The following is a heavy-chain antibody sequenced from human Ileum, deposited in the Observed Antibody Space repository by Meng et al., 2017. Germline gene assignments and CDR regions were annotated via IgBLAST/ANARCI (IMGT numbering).Heavy chain of an antibody. CDR1: GFPFSNEE. V-gene: IGHV3-48*03. Sequence: SCIVSGFPFSNEEMSWVRQVPGKGLEWVSHISGSGRTKDYADSVRGRFTISRDNAKNSLYLQMNSLRGEDTAVYYCARGYSGFAKWGQGTLVTVSS. CDR2: ISGSGRTK. CDR3: ARGYSGFAK. D-gene: IGHD6-19*01. J-gene: IGHJ4*02.